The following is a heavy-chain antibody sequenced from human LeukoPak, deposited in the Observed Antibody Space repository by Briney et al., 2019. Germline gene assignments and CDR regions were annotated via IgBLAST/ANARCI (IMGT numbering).Heavy chain of an antibody. CDR3: ARWAYDILTGYYVSWFDP. D-gene: IGHD3-9*01. J-gene: IGHJ5*02. V-gene: IGHV1-69*13. CDR1: GGTFSSYA. CDR2: IIPIFGTA. Sequence: ASVKVSCKASGGTFSSYAISWVRQAPGQGLEWMGGIIPIFGTANYAQKFQGRVTITADESTSTAYMELSSLRSEDTAVYYCARWAYDILTGYYVSWFDPWGQGTLVTASS.